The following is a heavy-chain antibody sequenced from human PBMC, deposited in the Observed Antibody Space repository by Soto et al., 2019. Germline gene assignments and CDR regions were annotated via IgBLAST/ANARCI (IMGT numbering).Heavy chain of an antibody. V-gene: IGHV3-48*03. CDR2: ISSSGSTI. CDR1: GFTFSSYE. Sequence: EVQLVESGGGFVQPGGSLRLSCAASGFTFSSYEMNWVRQAPGKGLEWVSYISSSGSTIYYADAVKGRFTVSRDNAKNSLYLQMNSPTADDTAVYYCPSVPGVYSRRKPAPEFDPWAQPTLVTVSS. J-gene: IGHJ5*02. D-gene: IGHD6-13*01. CDR3: PSVPGVYSRRKPAPEFDP.